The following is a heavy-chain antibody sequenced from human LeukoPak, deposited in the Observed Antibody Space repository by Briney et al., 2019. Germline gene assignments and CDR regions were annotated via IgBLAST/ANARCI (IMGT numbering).Heavy chain of an antibody. V-gene: IGHV3-30*18. Sequence: GRSLRLSCAASGFTFSSYGMHWVRQAPGKGLEWVAVISYDGSNKYYADSVKGRFTISRDNSKNTLYLQMNSLRAEDTAVYYCAKVDYDILTGYYIWGQGTLVTVSS. CDR3: AKVDYDILTGYYI. CDR2: ISYDGSNK. D-gene: IGHD3-9*01. J-gene: IGHJ4*02. CDR1: GFTFSSYG.